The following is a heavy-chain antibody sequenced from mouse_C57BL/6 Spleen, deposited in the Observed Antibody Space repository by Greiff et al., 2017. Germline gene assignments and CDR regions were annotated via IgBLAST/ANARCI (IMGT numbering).Heavy chain of an antibody. D-gene: IGHD1-1*01. CDR3: AKGITTVVDTRDY. V-gene: IGHV1-64*01. Sequence: QVQLQQPGAELVKPGASVKLSCKASGYTFTSYWMHWVKQRPGQGLEWIVMIHPNSGSTNYNEKFKSKATLTVDKSSSTAYMQLSSLTSEDSAVYYCAKGITTVVDTRDYWGQGTTLTVSS. CDR1: GYTFTSYW. J-gene: IGHJ2*01. CDR2: IHPNSGST.